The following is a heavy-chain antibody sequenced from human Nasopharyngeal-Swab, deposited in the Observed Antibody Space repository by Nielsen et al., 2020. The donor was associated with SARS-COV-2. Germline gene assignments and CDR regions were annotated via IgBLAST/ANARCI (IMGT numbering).Heavy chain of an antibody. J-gene: IGHJ6*02. V-gene: IGHV4-61*02. CDR3: ARGATIFGVVAYGMDV. Sequence: SETLSLTCTVSGGSISSGSYYWSWIRQPAGKGLEWIGRIYTSGSTNYNPSLKSRVTLSVDTSKNQFSLKLSSVTAADTAVYYCARGATIFGVVAYGMDVWGQGTTVTVSS. CDR2: IYTSGST. CDR1: GGSISSGSYY. D-gene: IGHD3-3*01.